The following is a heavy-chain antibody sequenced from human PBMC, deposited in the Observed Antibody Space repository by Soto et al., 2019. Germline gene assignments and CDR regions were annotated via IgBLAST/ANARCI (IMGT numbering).Heavy chain of an antibody. CDR3: AREAAGPTYYDFWSGPI. Sequence: SETLSLTCTVSGGSISSSSYYWGWIRQPPGKGLEWIGSIYYSGSTYYNPSLKSRVTISVDTSKNQFSLKLSSVTAADTAVYYCAREAAGPTYYDFWSGPIWGQGTMVTVSS. CDR2: IYYSGST. CDR1: GGSISSSSYY. D-gene: IGHD3-3*01. J-gene: IGHJ3*02. V-gene: IGHV4-39*01.